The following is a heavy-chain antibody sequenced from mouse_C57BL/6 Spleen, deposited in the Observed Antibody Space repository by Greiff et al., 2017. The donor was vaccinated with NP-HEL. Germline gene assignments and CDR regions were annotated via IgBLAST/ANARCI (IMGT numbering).Heavy chain of an antibody. CDR1: GYTFTSYW. CDR3: AREIDYADGGFAY. D-gene: IGHD2-4*01. V-gene: IGHV1-52*01. CDR2: IDPSDSET. J-gene: IGHJ3*01. Sequence: VQLQQPGAELVRPWSSVKLSCKASGYTFTSYWMHWVKQRPIQGLEWIGNIDPSDSETHYNQKFKDKATLTVDKSSSTAYMQLSSLTSEDSAVYYCAREIDYADGGFAYWGQGTLVTVSA.